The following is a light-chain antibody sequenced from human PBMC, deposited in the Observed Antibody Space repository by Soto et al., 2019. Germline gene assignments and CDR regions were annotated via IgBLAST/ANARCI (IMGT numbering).Light chain of an antibody. Sequence: IPLTQSPSSLSASIGDRVTITCRASQDIARYLAWYQQKPGNAPKLLIYAASTLHSGVPSRFSGSGSGTDCTLPICSLQPEDFVTYYCQQLNVNLLFSQWTKLEIK. CDR1: QDIARY. V-gene: IGKV1-9*01. J-gene: IGKJ2*01. CDR3: QQLNVNLL. CDR2: AAS.